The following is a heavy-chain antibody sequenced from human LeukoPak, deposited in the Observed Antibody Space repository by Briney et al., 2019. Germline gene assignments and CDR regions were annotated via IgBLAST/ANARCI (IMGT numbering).Heavy chain of an antibody. D-gene: IGHD3-10*02. J-gene: IGHJ6*04. V-gene: IGHV3-48*03. Sequence: GGSLRLSCAASGFTFSSYEMNWVRQAPGKGLEWVSYISSSGSAIYYADSVKGRFTISRDNAKNSLYLQMNSLRAEDTAVYSCAELGITMIGGVWGKGTTVTISS. CDR1: GFTFSSYE. CDR2: ISSSGSAI. CDR3: AELGITMIGGV.